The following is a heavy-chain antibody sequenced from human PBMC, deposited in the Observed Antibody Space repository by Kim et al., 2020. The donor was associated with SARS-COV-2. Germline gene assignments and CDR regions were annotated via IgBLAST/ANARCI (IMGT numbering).Heavy chain of an antibody. CDR1: GFTVSSNY. J-gene: IGHJ3*02. CDR2: IYSGGST. V-gene: IGHV3-53*01. CDR3: AGPWNTDLRGAFDI. D-gene: IGHD1-1*01. Sequence: GGSLRLSCAASGFTVSSNYMSWVRQAPGKGLEWVSVIYSGGSTYYADSVKGRFTISRDNSKNTLYLQMNSLRAEDTAVYYCAGPWNTDLRGAFDIWGQGTMVTVSS.